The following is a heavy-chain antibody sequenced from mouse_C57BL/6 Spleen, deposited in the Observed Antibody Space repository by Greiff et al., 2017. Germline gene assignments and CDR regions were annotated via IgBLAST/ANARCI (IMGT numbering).Heavy chain of an antibody. CDR2: INYDGSST. Sequence: EVKLQESEGGLVQPGSSMKLSCTASGFTFSDYYMAWVRQVPEKGLEWVANINYDGSSTYYLDSSKSRFIISRDNAKNILYLQMSSLKSEDTATYYCARGGTTVVATGYYAMDYWGQGTSVTVSS. CDR3: ARGGTTVVATGYYAMDY. D-gene: IGHD1-1*01. J-gene: IGHJ4*01. V-gene: IGHV5-16*01. CDR1: GFTFSDYY.